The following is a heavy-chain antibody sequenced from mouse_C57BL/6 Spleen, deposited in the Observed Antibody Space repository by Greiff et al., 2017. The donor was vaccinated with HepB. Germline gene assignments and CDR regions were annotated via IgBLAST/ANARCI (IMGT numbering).Heavy chain of an antibody. Sequence: QVQLQQPGAELVMPGASVKLSCKASGYTFTSYWMHWVKQRPGQGLEWIGEIDPSDSYTNYNQKFKGKSTLTVDKSSSTAYMQLSSLTSEDSAVYYCARSYGNYVYAMDYWVKEPQSPSPQ. J-gene: IGHJ4*01. CDR2: IDPSDSYT. D-gene: IGHD2-1*01. CDR1: GYTFTSYW. V-gene: IGHV1-69*01. CDR3: ARSYGNYVYAMDY.